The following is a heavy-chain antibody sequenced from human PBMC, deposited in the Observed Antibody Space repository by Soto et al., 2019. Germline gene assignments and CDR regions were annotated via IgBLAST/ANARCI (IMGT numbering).Heavy chain of an antibody. V-gene: IGHV3-53*01. D-gene: IGHD5-12*01. CDR1: GFSVTANY. J-gene: IGHJ4*02. CDR3: HGYGY. Sequence: VQVVESGGGLIQPGGSLRLFCEVSGFSVTANYMSWVRQAPGKGLEWVSVIFSGGGTDYVDSVKGRFTISRDISKSTLYLQMNSLRAEDTAVYYCHGYGYWGQGTLVTVSS. CDR2: IFSGGGT.